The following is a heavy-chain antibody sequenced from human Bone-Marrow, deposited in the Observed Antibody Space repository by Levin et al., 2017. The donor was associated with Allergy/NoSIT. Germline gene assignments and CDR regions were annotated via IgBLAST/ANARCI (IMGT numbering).Heavy chain of an antibody. D-gene: IGHD5-24*01. CDR2: IAKDETTI. V-gene: IGHV3-30*03. Sequence: GGSLRLSCATSGFRFSDYDMHWVRQTPGKGPEWLGHIAKDETTIYYSDSVRGRFTLSRDNSKGTVDLQMNSLRTEDSALYYCARDFRWLVDHWGQGTAVTVSS. CDR1: GFRFSDYD. J-gene: IGHJ4*02. CDR3: ARDFRWLVDH.